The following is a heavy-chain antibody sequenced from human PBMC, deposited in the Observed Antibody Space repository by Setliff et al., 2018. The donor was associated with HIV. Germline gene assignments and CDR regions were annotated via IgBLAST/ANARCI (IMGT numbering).Heavy chain of an antibody. CDR3: ARSSGSHYDSDEYFQH. V-gene: IGHV1-18*01. CDR2: ISAYNGNT. J-gene: IGHJ1*01. Sequence: ASVKVSCKASGYTFTSYGISWVRQAPGQGLEWMGWISAYNGNTNYAQKLQGRVTMTTDTSTSTAYMELRSLRSDDTAVYYCARSSGSHYDSDEYFQHWGQGTLVTVSS. D-gene: IGHD1-26*01. CDR1: GYTFTSYG.